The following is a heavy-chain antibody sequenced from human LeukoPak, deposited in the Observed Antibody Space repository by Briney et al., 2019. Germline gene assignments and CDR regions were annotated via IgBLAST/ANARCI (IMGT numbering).Heavy chain of an antibody. D-gene: IGHD3-10*01. CDR1: GFTFSSYS. Sequence: PGGSLRLSCAASGFTFSSYSMNWVRQAPGKGLEWVSSISSSSSYIYYADSVKGRFTISRDNAKNSLYLQMNSLRAEDTAVYYCATDNMVRGAGIDYWGQGTLVTVSS. CDR3: ATDNMVRGAGIDY. J-gene: IGHJ4*02. V-gene: IGHV3-21*01. CDR2: ISSSSSYI.